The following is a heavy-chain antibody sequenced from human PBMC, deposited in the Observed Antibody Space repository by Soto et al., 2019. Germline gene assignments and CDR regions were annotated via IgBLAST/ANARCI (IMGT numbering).Heavy chain of an antibody. CDR1: GGSISTYY. J-gene: IGHJ5*02. D-gene: IGHD2-15*01. CDR2: IYYSGST. V-gene: IGHV4-59*01. Sequence: QVRLQESGPGLVKPSETLSLTCTVSGGSISTYYWSWIRQPPGKGLEWIGHIYYSGSTSYNSSLKSRVTLSMATSKRQLSLKLSSVTAADTAVYYCARVRDCSGGTCYSWWFDPWGQGTLVTVSS. CDR3: ARVRDCSGGTCYSWWFDP.